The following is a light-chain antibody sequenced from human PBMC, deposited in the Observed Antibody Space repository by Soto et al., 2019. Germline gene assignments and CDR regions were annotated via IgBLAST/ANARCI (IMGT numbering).Light chain of an antibody. J-gene: IGKJ2*01. CDR2: DAS. Sequence: DIQMTQSPSTLSASVGDRVTITCRASQSISSWLAWYQQKPGKAPKLLIYDASSLESGVPSRFSGRGSGTEFTLPISSLQPDDFATYYCQKYNSYTYTFGQGTKLEIK. V-gene: IGKV1-5*01. CDR3: QKYNSYTYT. CDR1: QSISSW.